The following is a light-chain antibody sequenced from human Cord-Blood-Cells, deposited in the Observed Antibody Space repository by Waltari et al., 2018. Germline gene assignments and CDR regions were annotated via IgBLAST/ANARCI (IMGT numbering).Light chain of an antibody. CDR2: DAS. CDR3: QQDDNLPPLT. V-gene: IGKV1-33*01. CDR1: QDISNY. Sequence: DIQMTQSPSSLSASVGDRVTITCQASQDISNYLNWYQQKPGQATKLLIYDASNLERGVPSRFRGSGSGTDFTFTISSLQPEDIATYYCQQDDNLPPLTFGGGTKVEIK. J-gene: IGKJ4*01.